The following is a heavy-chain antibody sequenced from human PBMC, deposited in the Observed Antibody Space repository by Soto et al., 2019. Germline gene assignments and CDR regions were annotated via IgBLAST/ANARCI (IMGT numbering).Heavy chain of an antibody. CDR3: AMAQITSQYYFDY. CDR1: GFIFSDYY. Sequence: GGSLRLSCAASGFIFSDYYMSWIRQAPGKGLEWVSYISGSSSYTNYADSVKGRFTISRDNAKNSLYLQMNSLRAEDTAVYYCAMAQITSQYYFDYWGQGTLVTVSS. D-gene: IGHD1-20*01. CDR2: ISGSSSYT. V-gene: IGHV3-11*06. J-gene: IGHJ4*02.